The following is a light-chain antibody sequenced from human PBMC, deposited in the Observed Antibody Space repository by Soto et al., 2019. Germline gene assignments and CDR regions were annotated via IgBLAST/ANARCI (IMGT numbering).Light chain of an antibody. V-gene: IGKV3-20*01. J-gene: IGKJ1*01. CDR3: QQYGTSPRT. Sequence: EIVLTQSPGTLSLSPGERATLSCRASQSVSSSYLAWYQQKPGQAPRLIIYGASSRATVTTDRFSGSGSGTDFTLTISRLEPEDFAVYYCQQYGTSPRTFGQGTKVDIK. CDR1: QSVSSSY. CDR2: GAS.